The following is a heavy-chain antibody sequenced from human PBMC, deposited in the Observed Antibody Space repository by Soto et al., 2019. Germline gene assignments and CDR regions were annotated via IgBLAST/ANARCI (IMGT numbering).Heavy chain of an antibody. D-gene: IGHD3-3*01. CDR3: AKGVYYDFCSGYYRGIDY. CDR1: GFTFSSYG. Sequence: QVQLVESGGGVVQPGRSLRLSCAASGFTFSSYGMHWVRQAPGKGLEWVAVISYDGSNKYYADSVKGRFTISRDNSKNTLYLQMNSLRAEDTAVYYCAKGVYYDFCSGYYRGIDYWGQGTLVTVSS. J-gene: IGHJ4*02. V-gene: IGHV3-30*18. CDR2: ISYDGSNK.